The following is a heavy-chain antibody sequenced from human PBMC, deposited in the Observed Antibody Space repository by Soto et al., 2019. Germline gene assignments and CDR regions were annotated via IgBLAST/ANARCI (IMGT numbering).Heavy chain of an antibody. D-gene: IGHD3-22*01. CDR2: IIPIVETP. J-gene: IGHJ5*02. Sequence: QVQLVQSGAEVKKPGSSMKVSCKASGGTFNSYDINWVRQAPGQGLEWMGGIIPIVETPKYAQKFQGRVTITADESTNTVYMELSSLRSEDTAMYYCARLSRPNYYDTSGFFKDNWFDPSGQGTLVTVSS. CDR3: ARLSRPNYYDTSGFFKDNWFDP. CDR1: GGTFNSYD. V-gene: IGHV1-69*01.